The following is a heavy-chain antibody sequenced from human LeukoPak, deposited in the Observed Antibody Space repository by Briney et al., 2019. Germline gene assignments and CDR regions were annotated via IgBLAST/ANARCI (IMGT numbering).Heavy chain of an antibody. CDR3: ARAYGSYSFDY. V-gene: IGHV4-59*01. CDR2: GSYSGST. Sequence: PSETLSLTCTVPGGSISSYYWNWIRQPPGKGLEWIGYGSYSGSTDYYPSLKSRVTISVDTSKNQFSLKLSSVTAADTAVYYCARAYGSYSFDYWGQGTLVTVSS. CDR1: GGSISSYY. D-gene: IGHD1-26*01. J-gene: IGHJ4*02.